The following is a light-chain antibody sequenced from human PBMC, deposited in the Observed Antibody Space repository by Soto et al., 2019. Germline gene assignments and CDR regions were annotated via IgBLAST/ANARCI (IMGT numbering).Light chain of an antibody. Sequence: EIVMTQSPATLSVSPGETATLSCRASQSVSYNLAWYQQKPGQGPRLLIYGAFTRSTGIPARFSGSGSGTDFTLTIRSLQSEDFAVYYCQQYKNWPPITFGGGTKVEIK. CDR1: QSVSYN. J-gene: IGKJ4*01. V-gene: IGKV3-15*01. CDR3: QQYKNWPPIT. CDR2: GAF.